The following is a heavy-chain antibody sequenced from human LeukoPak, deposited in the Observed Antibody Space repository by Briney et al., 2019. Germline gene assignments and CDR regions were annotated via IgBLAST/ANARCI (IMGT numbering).Heavy chain of an antibody. V-gene: IGHV4-39*07. CDR1: GGSISSGGYY. J-gene: IGHJ4*02. Sequence: SETLSLTCTVSGGSISSGGYYWGWIRQPPGKGLEWIGSIYYSGSTYYNPSLKSRVTISVDTSKNQFSLKLSSVTAADTAVYYCARAGITGTTWPLVTPYPTYYFDYWGQGTLVTVSS. D-gene: IGHD1-20*01. CDR3: ARAGITGTTWPLVTPYPTYYFDY. CDR2: IYYSGST.